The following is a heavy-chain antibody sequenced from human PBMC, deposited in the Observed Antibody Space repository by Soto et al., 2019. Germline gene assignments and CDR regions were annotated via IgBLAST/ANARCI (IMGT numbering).Heavy chain of an antibody. CDR1: ACTFNNYA. CDR2: TIPLFSTS. D-gene: IGHD2-15*01. J-gene: IGHJ6*02. V-gene: IGHV1-69*06. CDR3: ARAGGRPYYCYGMDV. Sequence: QVQLVQSGPEVKKPGASVTVSCTASACTFNNYAIRWVRQAPGQGLEWLGGTIPLFSTSSYAQTFQGRVTITADKSTSTVYMEMRNLRSEDKALYDCARAGGRPYYCYGMDVWGQGTMVTVS.